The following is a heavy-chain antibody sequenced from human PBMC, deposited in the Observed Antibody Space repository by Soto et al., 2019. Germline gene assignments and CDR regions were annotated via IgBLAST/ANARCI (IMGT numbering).Heavy chain of an antibody. V-gene: IGHV3-21*01. Sequence: TGGSLRLSCAASGFSFSDYGMNWGRPAPGKGLEGVSSISGSTSYIYYADSLKGRFTVSRDNAEKSLYLQMNSLRAEDTAVYYCARDGAYCSGTGCRDYYHYMDVWGKGTTVTVSS. J-gene: IGHJ6*03. CDR1: GFSFSDYG. CDR3: ARDGAYCSGTGCRDYYHYMDV. D-gene: IGHD2-2*01. CDR2: ISGSTSYI.